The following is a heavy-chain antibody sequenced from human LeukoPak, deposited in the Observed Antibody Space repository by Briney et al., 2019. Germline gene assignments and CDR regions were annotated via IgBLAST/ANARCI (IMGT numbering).Heavy chain of an antibody. CDR2: IIPIFGTA. CDR3: ARDHKGCGGGDCYSDYFDY. J-gene: IGHJ4*02. CDR1: GGTFSSYA. D-gene: IGHD2-21*02. Sequence: GASVKVSCKASGGTFSSYAISWVRQAPGQGLEWMGGIIPIFGTANYAQKFQGRVTITADKSTSTAYMELSSLRSEDTAVYYCARDHKGCGGGDCYSDYFDYWGQGNLVTVSS. V-gene: IGHV1-69*06.